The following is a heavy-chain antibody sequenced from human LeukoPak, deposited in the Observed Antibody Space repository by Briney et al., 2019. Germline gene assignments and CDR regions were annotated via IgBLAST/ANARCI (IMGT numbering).Heavy chain of an antibody. J-gene: IGHJ3*02. CDR1: GFTFSSYG. CDR3: AKSKSLIVATTGPDAFDI. CDR2: ISYDGSNK. Sequence: GGSLRLSCAASGFTFSSYGMHLVRQAPGKGLEWVAVISYDGSNKYYADSVKGRFTISRDNSKNTLYLQMNSLRAEDTAVYYCAKSKSLIVATTGPDAFDIWGQGTMVTVSS. V-gene: IGHV3-30*18. D-gene: IGHD5-12*01.